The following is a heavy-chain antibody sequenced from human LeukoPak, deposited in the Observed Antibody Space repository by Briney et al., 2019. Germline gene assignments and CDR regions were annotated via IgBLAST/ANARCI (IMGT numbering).Heavy chain of an antibody. Sequence: SETLSLTCTVSGGSINNYYWSWIRQPPGKGLEWIGYFFHIGSTNYNPSLKSRVTISVDTSKNQFSLKLTSVTAADTAVYYCARNPYYYDSSFDYWGQGTLVTVSS. V-gene: IGHV4-59*01. CDR1: GGSINNYY. CDR2: FFHIGST. J-gene: IGHJ4*02. CDR3: ARNPYYYDSSFDY. D-gene: IGHD3-22*01.